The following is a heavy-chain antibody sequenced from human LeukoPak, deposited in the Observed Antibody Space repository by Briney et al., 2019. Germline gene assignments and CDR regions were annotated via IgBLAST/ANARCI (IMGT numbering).Heavy chain of an antibody. J-gene: IGHJ4*02. CDR1: GLYISANS. CDR3: ARGGWYQDS. Sequence: PSETLSLTCTVSGLYISANSWSWIRQPPGKGLEWIGYIYNSVTTNYNPSLTSRVTISVDTSKNQLSLKLSSATAADTAVYYCARGGWYQDSWGQGMLVTVSA. D-gene: IGHD6-19*01. CDR2: IYNSVTT. V-gene: IGHV4-59*13.